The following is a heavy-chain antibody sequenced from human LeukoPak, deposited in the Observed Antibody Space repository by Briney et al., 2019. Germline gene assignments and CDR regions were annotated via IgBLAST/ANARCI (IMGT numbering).Heavy chain of an antibody. V-gene: IGHV4-59*01. CDR2: IYYIGST. J-gene: IGHJ5*02. CDR3: ARGGSYYDS. Sequence: SETLSLTCTVSGDSISGFYWNWIRQPPGKGLEWIGYIYYIGSTNYNPSLKSRVTMSLDTSKNQFSLKLSSVTAAGTAVYYCARGGSYYDSWGQGTLVTVSS. CDR1: GDSISGFY. D-gene: IGHD1-26*01.